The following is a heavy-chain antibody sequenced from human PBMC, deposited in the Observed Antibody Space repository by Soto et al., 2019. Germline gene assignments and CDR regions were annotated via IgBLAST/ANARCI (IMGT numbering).Heavy chain of an antibody. CDR2: VTNLGGTI. Sequence: GGSLRLSCAASGFTFSTYAMSWVRQAPGTGLEWVSGVTNLGGTINYADSVKGRFTISRDNSKNTLYLQMSSLRAEDTAVYYCARVGGYSSGWYGYWRGFDYWGQGTLVTVSS. CDR1: GFTFSTYA. J-gene: IGHJ4*02. V-gene: IGHV3-23*01. D-gene: IGHD6-19*01. CDR3: ARVGGYSSGWYGYWRGFDY.